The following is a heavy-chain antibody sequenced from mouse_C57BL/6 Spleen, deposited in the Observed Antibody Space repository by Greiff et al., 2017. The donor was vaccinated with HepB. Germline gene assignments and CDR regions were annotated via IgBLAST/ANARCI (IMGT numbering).Heavy chain of an antibody. CDR2: FYPGSGSI. D-gene: IGHD2-5*01. CDR1: GYTFTEYT. CDR3: ARHEDGAYYSNYGVFAWFAY. J-gene: IGHJ3*01. Sequence: QVQLQQSGAELVKPGASVKLSCKASGYTFTEYTIHWVKQRSGQGLEWIGWFYPGSGSIKYNEKFKDKATLTADKSSSTVYIELSRLTSEDSAVYFCARHEDGAYYSNYGVFAWFAYWGQGTLVTVSA. V-gene: IGHV1-62-2*01.